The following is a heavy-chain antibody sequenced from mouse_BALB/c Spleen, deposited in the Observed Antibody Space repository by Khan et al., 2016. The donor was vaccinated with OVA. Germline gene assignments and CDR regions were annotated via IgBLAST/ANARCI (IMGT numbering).Heavy chain of an antibody. V-gene: IGHV1-4*01. CDR3: VRDGADHRNDGWFAY. J-gene: IGHJ3*01. CDR2: INPSNGYT. D-gene: IGHD2-14*01. Sequence: QVQLQQSGAELARPGASVKMSCKASGYTFTSYTIHWIKLRPGQGLEWIGFINPSNGYTNYNQKFKDKATLTADKSSTTAYIQLSSLTSDESAVYNCVRDGADHRNDGWFAYWGQGTLVTVSA. CDR1: GYTFTSYT.